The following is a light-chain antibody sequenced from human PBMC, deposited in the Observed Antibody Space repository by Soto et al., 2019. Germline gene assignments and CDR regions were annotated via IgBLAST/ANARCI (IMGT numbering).Light chain of an antibody. J-gene: IGKJ1*01. CDR3: QEYDNWPPWT. Sequence: TVMTQSPATLSVSLGERVTLSCRASQSVRNNLAWYQQKPGQAPRLLIYGASTRATDIPARFSGSGSGTEFTLTISGLQSEDFAVYYCQEYDNWPPWTFCQGTKVDIK. CDR2: GAS. V-gene: IGKV3-15*01. CDR1: QSVRNN.